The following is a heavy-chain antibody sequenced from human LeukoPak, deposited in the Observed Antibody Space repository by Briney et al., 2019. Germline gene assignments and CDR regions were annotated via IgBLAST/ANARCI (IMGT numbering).Heavy chain of an antibody. CDR3: ARSRITIFWRAHGEYYFDY. CDR1: GFTFSSYS. Sequence: GGSLRLSCAASGFTFSSYSMNWVRQAPGKGLEWVSSISSSSSYIYYADSMKGRFTISRDNAKNSLYLQMNSLRAEDTAVYYCARSRITIFWRAHGEYYFDYWGQGTLVTVSS. CDR2: ISSSSSYI. J-gene: IGHJ4*02. V-gene: IGHV3-21*01. D-gene: IGHD3-3*01.